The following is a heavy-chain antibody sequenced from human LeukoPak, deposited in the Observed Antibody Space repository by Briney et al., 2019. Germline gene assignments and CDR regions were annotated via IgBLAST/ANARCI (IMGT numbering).Heavy chain of an antibody. V-gene: IGHV3-30*02. D-gene: IGHD3-22*01. Sequence: GGSLRLSCAASGFIFSSFGMHWVRQGPGKGLEWVAFIRYDESKKYYADSVKGRFTISRDNSKDTVYLQMNSLRGEETAVYFCARQMIEGRHYYSMDVWGKGTSVTVSS. CDR1: GFIFSSFG. CDR3: ARQMIEGRHYYSMDV. J-gene: IGHJ6*03. CDR2: IRYDESKK.